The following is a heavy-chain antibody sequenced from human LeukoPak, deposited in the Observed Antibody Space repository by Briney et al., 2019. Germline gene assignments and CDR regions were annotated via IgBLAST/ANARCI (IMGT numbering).Heavy chain of an antibody. CDR1: GFIFTTYG. J-gene: IGHJ5*02. Sequence: PGGSLRLSCVASGFIFTTYGMHWVRQSPGKGLEWVAVISYDGTRKDYADSVKGRFTISRDNSKNTVYLQMNSLRSEDTALYYCARETSSSSWGRYGFDPWGQGTLVTVSS. CDR3: ARETSSSSWGRYGFDP. V-gene: IGHV3-30*04. D-gene: IGHD6-13*01. CDR2: ISYDGTRK.